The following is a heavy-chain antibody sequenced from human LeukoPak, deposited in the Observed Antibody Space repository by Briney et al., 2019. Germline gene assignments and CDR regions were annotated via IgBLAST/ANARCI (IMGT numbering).Heavy chain of an antibody. CDR1: GYTFTGYY. CDR3: ARAASIAARYYYYYGMDV. CDR2: INPNSGGT. Sequence: ASVKVSCKASGYTFTGYYMHWVRQAPGQGLGWMGWINPNSGGTNYAQKFQGRVTMTRDTSISTAYMELSRLRSDDTAVYYCARAASIAARYYYYYGMDVWGQGTTVTVSS. V-gene: IGHV1-2*02. J-gene: IGHJ6*02. D-gene: IGHD6-6*01.